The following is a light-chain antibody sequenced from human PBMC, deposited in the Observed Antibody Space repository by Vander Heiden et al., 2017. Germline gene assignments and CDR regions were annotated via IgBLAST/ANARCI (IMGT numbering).Light chain of an antibody. CDR3: QSYDTSLTGSV. V-gene: IGLV1-40*01. Sequence: QSVLTQPASVSGAPGQRVTISRTGSSSNIGAGYAVNWYQQLPGTAPKLVIYDRDTRPSGVPDRFSGSWSGTSASLTITRLQAEDEAVYYCQSYDTSLTGSVFGAGTTVTVL. CDR2: DRD. J-gene: IGLJ1*01. CDR1: SSNIGAGYA.